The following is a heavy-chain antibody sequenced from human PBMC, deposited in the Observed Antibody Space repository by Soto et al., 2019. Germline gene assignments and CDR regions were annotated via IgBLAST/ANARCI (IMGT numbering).Heavy chain of an antibody. CDR3: ARVRMNGGHSTHDY. CDR2: IFYSGST. V-gene: IGHV4-59*01. J-gene: IGHJ4*02. CDR1: GGSITGYY. Sequence: SETLSLTCTVSGGSITGYYWSWIRQPPGKGLEWIGYIFYSGSTNYNPSLQSRVTISVDTSKNQFSLKLTSVTAADTAVYYCARVRMNGGHSTHDYWGQGTLVTVSS. D-gene: IGHD5-18*01.